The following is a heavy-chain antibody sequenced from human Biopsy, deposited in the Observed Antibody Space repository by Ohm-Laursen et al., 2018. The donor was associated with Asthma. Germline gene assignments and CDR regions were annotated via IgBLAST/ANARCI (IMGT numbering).Heavy chain of an antibody. D-gene: IGHD3-3*01. CDR2: NSYGGKT. Sequence: SGALSPTCTGSGGSMTPTRHYWGWNRPGPGKGVGWVGDNSYGGKTSYNPSLKNRVTISRDTSKNQFSLRLTSVTAADTAVYFCARRITIFGVVQKDHGMDAWGQGTTVIVSS. CDR3: ARRITIFGVVQKDHGMDA. J-gene: IGHJ6*02. V-gene: IGHV4-39*01. CDR1: GGSMTPTRHY.